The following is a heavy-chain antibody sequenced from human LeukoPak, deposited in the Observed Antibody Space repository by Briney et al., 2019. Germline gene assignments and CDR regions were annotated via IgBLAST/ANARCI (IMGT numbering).Heavy chain of an antibody. J-gene: IGHJ4*02. CDR2: IIPILGIA. CDR1: GGTFSSYA. Sequence: GASVKVSCKASGGTFSSYAISWVRQAPGQGLEWMGRIIPILGIANYAQKFQGRVTITADKSTSTAYMELSSLRSEDTAVYYCARNPSPKEHGHFDYWGQGTLVTVSS. V-gene: IGHV1-69*04. CDR3: ARNPSPKEHGHFDY. D-gene: IGHD4-17*01.